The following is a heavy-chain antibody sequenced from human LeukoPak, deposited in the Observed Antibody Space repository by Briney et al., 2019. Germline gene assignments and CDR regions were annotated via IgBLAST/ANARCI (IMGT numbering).Heavy chain of an antibody. CDR1: GGSISSYY. D-gene: IGHD3-10*01. CDR2: IYTSGST. V-gene: IGHV4-4*07. J-gene: IGHJ4*02. Sequence: SETLSLTCTVSGGSISSYYWSWIRQPAGKGLEWIGRIYTSGSTNYNPSLKSRVTMSVDTSKNQSSLKLSSVTAADTAVYYCAREGTMVRGVITPFDYWGQGTLVTVSS. CDR3: AREGTMVRGVITPFDY.